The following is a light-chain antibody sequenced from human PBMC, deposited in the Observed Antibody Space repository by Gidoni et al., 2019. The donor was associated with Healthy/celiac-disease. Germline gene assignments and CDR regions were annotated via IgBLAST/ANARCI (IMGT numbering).Light chain of an antibody. J-gene: IGKJ3*01. CDR1: QSVSSY. Sequence: EIVLTQSPATLSLSPGERATLSCRASQSVSSYLAWYQQKPGQAPRLLIYDASNRATGIPARFRGSGSGTDFTLTNSSLEPEDFAVYYWQQRSNWPPEFTFGPGTKVDIK. CDR3: QQRSNWPPEFT. CDR2: DAS. V-gene: IGKV3-11*01.